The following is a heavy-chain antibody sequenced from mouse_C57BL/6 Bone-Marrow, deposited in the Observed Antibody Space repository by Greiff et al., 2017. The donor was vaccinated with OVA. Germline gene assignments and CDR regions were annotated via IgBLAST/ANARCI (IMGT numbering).Heavy chain of an antibody. J-gene: IGHJ1*03. D-gene: IGHD1-1*01. V-gene: IGHV1-47*01. CDR2: FHPYNDDT. CDR1: GYTFTTYP. Sequence: VQRVESGAELVKPGASVKMSCKASGYTFTTYPIEWMKQNHGKSLEWIGNFHPYNDDTKYNEKFKGKATLTVEKSSSTVYLELSRLTSDDSAVYYCARGFYYYGSSYWYFDVWGTGTTVTVSS. CDR3: ARGFYYYGSSYWYFDV.